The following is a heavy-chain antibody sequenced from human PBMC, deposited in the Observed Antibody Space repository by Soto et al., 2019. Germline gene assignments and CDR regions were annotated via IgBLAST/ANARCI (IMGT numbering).Heavy chain of an antibody. CDR1: GYTFIDYA. V-gene: IGHV1-18*01. CDR3: ARGTYCSGVTCTNGFDI. Sequence: QVHLMQSGGEVKRPGASVKVACKASGYTFIDYAIGWVRHAPGPGLEWVGWIDISIGHTNYAQNFQGRVTMSADTSASTAYMQLGGLTSDDTAVYYCARGTYCSGVTCTNGFDIWGQGTWSPYPQ. CDR2: IDISIGHT. D-gene: IGHD2-15*01. J-gene: IGHJ4*02.